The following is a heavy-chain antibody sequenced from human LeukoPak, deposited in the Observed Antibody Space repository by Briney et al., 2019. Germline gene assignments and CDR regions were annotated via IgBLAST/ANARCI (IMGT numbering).Heavy chain of an antibody. CDR2: ISGSSNYI. D-gene: IGHD3-10*01. Sequence: PGGSLRLSCVGSGYTFSDNSINWVRQAPGKGLEWVSYISGSSNYIYYADSVKGRFTISRDNSKNTLYLQMNSLRAEDTAVYYCAKALWFGELNPFDYWGQGTLVTVSS. V-gene: IGHV3-21*04. J-gene: IGHJ4*02. CDR3: AKALWFGELNPFDY. CDR1: GYTFSDNS.